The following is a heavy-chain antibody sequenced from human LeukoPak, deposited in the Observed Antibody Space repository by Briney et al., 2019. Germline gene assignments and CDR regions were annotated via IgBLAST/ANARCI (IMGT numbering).Heavy chain of an antibody. V-gene: IGHV3-23*01. CDR1: GFTFSSYA. CDR2: ISGSGGST. CDR3: ATQGGVEAPVEYFQH. Sequence: PGGSLRLSCAASGFTFSSYAMRWVRQAPGKGLEWVSAISGSGGSTYYADSVKGRFTISRDNSKNTLYLQMNTLRAEDTAVYYCATQGGVEAPVEYFQHWGQGTLVTVSS. J-gene: IGHJ1*01. D-gene: IGHD2-15*01.